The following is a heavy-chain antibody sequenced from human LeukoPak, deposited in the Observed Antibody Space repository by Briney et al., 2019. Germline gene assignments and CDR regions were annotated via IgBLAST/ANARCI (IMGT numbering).Heavy chain of an antibody. CDR1: GFTFSSYW. CDR3: VRGAPFDY. V-gene: IGHV3-74*01. CDR2: INCDGSST. D-gene: IGHD1-26*01. J-gene: IGHJ4*02. Sequence: PGGSLRLSCAASGFTFSSYWMHWVRQAPGKGLVWVSRINCDGSSTSYADSVKGRFTISRDNAKNTLYLQMNSLRAEDTAVYNCVRGAPFDYWGQGTLVTVSS.